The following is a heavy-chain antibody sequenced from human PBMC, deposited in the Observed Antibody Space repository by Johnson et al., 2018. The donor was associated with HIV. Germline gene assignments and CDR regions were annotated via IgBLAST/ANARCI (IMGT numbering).Heavy chain of an antibody. D-gene: IGHD3-16*02. CDR3: AKGGDYVWGSYRYPDAFDI. Sequence: QVQLVESGGGVVQPGRSLRLSCAASGFTFSSYAMHWVRQAPGKGLEWVAVISYDGSNKYYADSVKGRFTISRDNSKNTLYLQMNSRRAEDTAVYYCAKGGDYVWGSYRYPDAFDIWGQGTMVTVSS. CDR2: ISYDGSNK. J-gene: IGHJ3*02. CDR1: GFTFSSYA. V-gene: IGHV3-30-3*01.